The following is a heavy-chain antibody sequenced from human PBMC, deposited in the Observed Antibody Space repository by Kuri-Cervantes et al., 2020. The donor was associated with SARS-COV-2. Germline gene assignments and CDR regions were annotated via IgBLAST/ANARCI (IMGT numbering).Heavy chain of an antibody. CDR3: AKDMYYDSSGFYDAFDI. J-gene: IGHJ3*02. Sequence: GGSLRLSCAACGFTFSSYDMHWVRQATGKGLEWVSAIGTAGDTYYPGSVKGQFTITRENAKNSLYLQMNSLRAGDTAVYYCAKDMYYDSSGFYDAFDIWGQGTMVTVSS. CDR2: IGTAGDT. CDR1: GFTFSSYD. D-gene: IGHD3-22*01. V-gene: IGHV3-13*03.